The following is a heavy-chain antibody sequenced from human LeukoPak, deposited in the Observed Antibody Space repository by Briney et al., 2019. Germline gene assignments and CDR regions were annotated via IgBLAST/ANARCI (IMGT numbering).Heavy chain of an antibody. CDR2: MNLNSGNT. J-gene: IGHJ4*02. V-gene: IGHV1-8*01. Sequence: GASVKVSCKASGYTFTSYDINWVRQATGQGLEWMGWMNLNSGNTGYAQKFQGRVTMTRNTSISTAYMELRRLRSDDTAVDYCARGGLILALELCDYWGQGTLVTVSS. CDR1: GYTFTSYD. CDR3: ARGGLILALELCDY. D-gene: IGHD3-3*02.